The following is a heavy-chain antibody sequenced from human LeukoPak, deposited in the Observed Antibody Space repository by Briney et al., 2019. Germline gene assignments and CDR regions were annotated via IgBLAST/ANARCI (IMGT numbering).Heavy chain of an antibody. CDR1: GFTFSSYA. CDR3: ARGDQLLYGYYYGMDV. J-gene: IGHJ6*02. D-gene: IGHD2-2*02. V-gene: IGHV3-30-3*01. Sequence: GGSLRLSCAASGFTFSSYAMHWVRQAPGKGLEWVAVISYDGSNKYYADSVKGRFTISRDNSKNTLYLQMNSLRAEDTAVYYCARGDQLLYGYYYGMDVWGQGTTVTVSS. CDR2: ISYDGSNK.